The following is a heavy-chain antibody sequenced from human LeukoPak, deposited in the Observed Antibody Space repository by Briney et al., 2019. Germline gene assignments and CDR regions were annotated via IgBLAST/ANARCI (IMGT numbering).Heavy chain of an antibody. D-gene: IGHD1-26*01. J-gene: IGHJ4*02. CDR1: GFTVSSNY. Sequence: PGGSLRLSCEASGFTVSSNYMSWVRQPPGKGLEWIGEVHLSGTSNYNPSLKSRVSMSIDKSKNQLSLKLTSVTAADTAMYYCARESGAFSPFGFWGQGTLVTVSS. CDR3: ARESGAFSPFGF. CDR2: VHLSGTS. V-gene: IGHV4-4*02.